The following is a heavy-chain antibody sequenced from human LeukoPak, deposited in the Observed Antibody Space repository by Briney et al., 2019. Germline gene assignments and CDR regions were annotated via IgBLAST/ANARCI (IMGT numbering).Heavy chain of an antibody. Sequence: ASVKVSCKASGYTFTSYGISWVRQAPGQGLEWMGWISAYNGNTNYAQKLQGRVTMTTDTSTSTAYMELRSLRSDDTAVYYCARESTSGCDFWSGPSVCGYMDVWGKGTTVTVSS. J-gene: IGHJ6*03. CDR1: GYTFTSYG. V-gene: IGHV1-18*01. CDR3: ARESTSGCDFWSGPSVCGYMDV. CDR2: ISAYNGNT. D-gene: IGHD3-3*01.